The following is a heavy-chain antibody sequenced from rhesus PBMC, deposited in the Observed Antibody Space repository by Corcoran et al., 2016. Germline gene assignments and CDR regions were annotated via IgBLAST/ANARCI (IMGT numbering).Heavy chain of an antibody. CDR1: GFTFSDYY. V-gene: IGHV3S4*01. CDR2: ISSSSSYI. D-gene: IGHD3-3*01. Sequence: EVQLVESGGGLVQPGGSLRLSCAASGFTFSDYYMSWVRQAPGKGLEWVSSISSSSSYIYYADSVKGRFTISRDNAKNSLSLQMNSLKTEDTAVYYCTRVVLQFLDWLPSLFDYWGQGVLVTVSS. CDR3: TRVVLQFLDWLPSLFDY. J-gene: IGHJ4*01.